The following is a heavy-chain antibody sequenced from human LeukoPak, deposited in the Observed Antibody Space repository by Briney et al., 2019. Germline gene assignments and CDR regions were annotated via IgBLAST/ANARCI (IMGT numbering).Heavy chain of an antibody. Sequence: NTLETLSLTCTVSGGSISSSNYYWGWIRKPPGKGLEWIGNIYYSGSTYYNPSLKSRVTISVDTSKNQFSLKLNSVTAADTAVYYCARSYCSSTSCYAGGYFQHWGQGTLVTVSS. J-gene: IGHJ1*01. CDR3: ARSYCSSTSCYAGGYFQH. CDR1: GGSISSSNYY. D-gene: IGHD2-2*01. V-gene: IGHV4-39*01. CDR2: IYYSGST.